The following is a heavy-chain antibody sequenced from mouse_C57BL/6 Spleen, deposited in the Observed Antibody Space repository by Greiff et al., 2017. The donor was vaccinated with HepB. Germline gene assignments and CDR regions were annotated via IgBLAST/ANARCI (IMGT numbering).Heavy chain of an antibody. CDR2: IHPNSGST. CDR1: GYTFTSYW. J-gene: IGHJ3*01. V-gene: IGHV1-64*01. Sequence: QVQLQQPGAELVKPGASVKLSCKASGYTFTSYWMHWVKQRPGQGLEWIGMIHPNSGSTNYNEKFKSKATLTVDKSSSTAYMQLSSLTSEDSAVYYCARNYYDYDESFAYWGQGTLVTVSA. D-gene: IGHD2-4*01. CDR3: ARNYYDYDESFAY.